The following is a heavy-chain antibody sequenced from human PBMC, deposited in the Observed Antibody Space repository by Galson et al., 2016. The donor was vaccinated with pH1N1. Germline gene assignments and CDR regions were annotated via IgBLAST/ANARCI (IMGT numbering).Heavy chain of an antibody. V-gene: IGHV3-7*03. CDR2: INQDGTEK. D-gene: IGHD2-21*01. CDR3: SRDGDRRGDYRPWGDY. J-gene: IGHJ4*02. Sequence: SLRLSCAAFEFTLQTYPMSWVRQVPGKGLEWVANINQDGTEKNYADSVKGRFIISRDVAKNSLYLQMSRLTAEATATYFCSRDGDRRGDYRPWGDYWGQGSLVIVSS. CDR1: EFTLQTYP.